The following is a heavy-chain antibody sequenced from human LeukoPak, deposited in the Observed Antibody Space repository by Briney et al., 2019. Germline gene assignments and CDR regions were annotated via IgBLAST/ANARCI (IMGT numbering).Heavy chain of an antibody. Sequence: SETLSLTCTVSGGSISSSSYYWGWIRQPPGKGLEWIVSIYYSGSSYYNPSRKSRITISVNTTKNQYSLKLSSVTATDTAVYYCARHVRHSSSWYGVVYFDYWGQGTLVTVSS. V-gene: IGHV4-39*01. D-gene: IGHD6-13*01. CDR3: ARHVRHSSSWYGVVYFDY. J-gene: IGHJ4*02. CDR1: GGSISSSSYY. CDR2: IYYSGSS.